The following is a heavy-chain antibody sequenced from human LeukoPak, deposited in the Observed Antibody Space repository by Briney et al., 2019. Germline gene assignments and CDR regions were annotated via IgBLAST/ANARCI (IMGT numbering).Heavy chain of an antibody. CDR1: GYSFTGCD. J-gene: IGHJ6*03. D-gene: IGHD1-26*01. CDR3: ARPTGRPSNYYSMDV. V-gene: IGHV1-8*01. Sequence: ASVKVSCKASGYSFTGCDINWVRQATGQGLEWMGWMNPNNGNTGYAQRFQGRVTMTRDTATSTAYMELSSLKFEDTAVYYCARPTGRPSNYYSMDVWGKGTTVAVSS. CDR2: MNPNNGNT.